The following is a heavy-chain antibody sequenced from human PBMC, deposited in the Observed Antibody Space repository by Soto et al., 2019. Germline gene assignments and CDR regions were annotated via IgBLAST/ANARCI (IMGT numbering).Heavy chain of an antibody. Sequence: PGGSLRLSCAASGFTASSNYMSWVRQAPGKGLEWVSDISGSGGSTHYADPVKGRFTISRDNSKNTLYLQMNSLRVEDTAVYYCAKDPSQYSNGWYDYWGQGTLVTVSS. CDR1: GFTASSNY. CDR3: AKDPSQYSNGWYDY. J-gene: IGHJ4*02. CDR2: ISGSGGST. V-gene: IGHV3-23*01. D-gene: IGHD6-19*01.